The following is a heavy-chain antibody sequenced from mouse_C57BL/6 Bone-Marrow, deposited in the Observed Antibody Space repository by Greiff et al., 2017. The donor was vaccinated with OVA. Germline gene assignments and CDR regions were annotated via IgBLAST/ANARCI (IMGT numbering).Heavy chain of an antibody. CDR3: AEGYPYYFDY. CDR2: IAPDSGNT. CDR1: GFNIKNTN. Sequence: VQLQQSVEELVRPGASVKLSCTASGFNIKNTNMQWVKQRPEQGLEWIGRIAPDSGNTNYTRKFQVKATTTADTSSNTAYLQLSSLTSEDTAIYCCAEGYPYYFDYWGQGTTLTVSS. V-gene: IGHV14-3*01. J-gene: IGHJ2*01.